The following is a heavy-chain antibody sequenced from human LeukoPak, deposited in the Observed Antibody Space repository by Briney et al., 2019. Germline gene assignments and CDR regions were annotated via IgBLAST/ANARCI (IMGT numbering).Heavy chain of an antibody. D-gene: IGHD6-19*01. Sequence: SETLSLTCTVSGDSIRSDSHDWGWMRQSPGKGLEWIGSIHYSGSTYYNPPLKSRVTISVDTPKNQFSLKLSSVTAADTAVYYCATHVYSSGWYFDYWGQGTLVTVSS. CDR1: GDSIRSDSHD. CDR3: ATHVYSSGWYFDY. J-gene: IGHJ4*02. V-gene: IGHV4-39*01. CDR2: IHYSGST.